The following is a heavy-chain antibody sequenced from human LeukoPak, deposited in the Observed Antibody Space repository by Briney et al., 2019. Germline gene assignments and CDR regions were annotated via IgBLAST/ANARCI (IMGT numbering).Heavy chain of an antibody. V-gene: IGHV1-8*03. Sequence: ASVKVSCKASGYTFTSYDINWVRQATGQGLEWMGWMNPNSGNTGYAQKFQGRVTITRNTSISTAYMELSSLRSEDTAVYYCARKILSPNWFDPWGQGTLVTVSS. J-gene: IGHJ5*02. CDR3: ARKILSPNWFDP. CDR2: MNPNSGNT. CDR1: GYTFTSYD. D-gene: IGHD2-15*01.